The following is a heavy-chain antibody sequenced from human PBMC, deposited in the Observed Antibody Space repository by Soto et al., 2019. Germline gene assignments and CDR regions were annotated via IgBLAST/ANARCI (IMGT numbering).Heavy chain of an antibody. CDR1: GGTFSSYT. J-gene: IGHJ6*02. CDR2: IIPILGIA. CDR3: ARWRVTARYYYYGMDV. Sequence: QVQLVQSGAEVKKPGSSVKVSCKASGGTFSSYTISWVRQAPGQGLEWMGRIIPILGIANYAQKFQGRVTITADKSTCTAYMELSSLRSEDTAVYYCARWRVTARYYYYGMDVWGQGTTVTVSS. D-gene: IGHD2-21*02. V-gene: IGHV1-69*02.